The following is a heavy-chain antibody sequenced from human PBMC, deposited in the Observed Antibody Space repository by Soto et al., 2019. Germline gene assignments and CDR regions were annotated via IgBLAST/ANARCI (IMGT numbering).Heavy chain of an antibody. CDR1: GFTFSNAW. Sequence: EVQLVESGGGLVKPGGSLRLSCAASGFTFSNAWMSWVRQAPGKGLEWVGRIKSKTDGGTTDYAAPVKGRFTISRDDSINTLYLQMNSLKTEDTAVYYCTTDTVEMATINHHYWGQGTLVTVSS. J-gene: IGHJ4*02. CDR2: IKSKTDGGTT. V-gene: IGHV3-15*01. D-gene: IGHD5-12*01. CDR3: TTDTVEMATINHHY.